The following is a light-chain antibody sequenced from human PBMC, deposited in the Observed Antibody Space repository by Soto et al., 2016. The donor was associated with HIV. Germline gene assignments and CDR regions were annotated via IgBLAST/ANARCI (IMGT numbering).Light chain of an antibody. J-gene: IGKJ3*01. V-gene: IGKV1-5*03. CDR3: QQYNSDPFT. CDR1: QSINIW. Sequence: DIQMTQSPSTLSASVGDRVTITCRASQSINIWLAWYQQKPGKAPKLLIYKASSLESGVPSRFSGSGSGTEFTLTISSLQPDDFATYYCQQYNSDPFTFGLGPKWI. CDR2: KAS.